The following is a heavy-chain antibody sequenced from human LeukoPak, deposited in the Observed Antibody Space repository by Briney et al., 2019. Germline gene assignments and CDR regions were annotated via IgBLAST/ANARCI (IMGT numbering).Heavy chain of an antibody. CDR3: AKNYGTSRPFYDY. CDR1: GFTFSTSA. J-gene: IGHJ4*02. D-gene: IGHD4-17*01. V-gene: IGHV3-23*01. CDR2: ISGDAVYT. Sequence: GGSLRLSCAASGFTFSTSAMTWVRQAPGKGLQWVSAISGDAVYTYYLDSVKGRFTTSRDNSKNTLFLQMNSLRADDTAVYYCAKNYGTSRPFYDYWGQGIVVTVSS.